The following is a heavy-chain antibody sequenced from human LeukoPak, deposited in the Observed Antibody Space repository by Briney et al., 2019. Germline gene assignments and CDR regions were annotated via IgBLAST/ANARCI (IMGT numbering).Heavy chain of an antibody. D-gene: IGHD3-9*01. V-gene: IGHV3-21*01. CDR1: GFTLSSYS. J-gene: IGHJ4*02. Sequence: PGGSLRLSCAASGFTLSSYSMNWVRQAPGKGLEWVSCISSSSSYIYYADSVKGRFTISRDNAKKSLYLQMNSLRAEDSAVYYCARDSDIVTGSKSHFDYWGQGTLVTVSS. CDR2: ISSSSSYI. CDR3: ARDSDIVTGSKSHFDY.